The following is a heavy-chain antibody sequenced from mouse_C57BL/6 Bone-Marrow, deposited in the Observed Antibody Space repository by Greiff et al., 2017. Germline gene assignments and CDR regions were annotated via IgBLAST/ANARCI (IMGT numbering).Heavy chain of an antibody. V-gene: IGHV1-64*01. J-gene: IGHJ3*01. D-gene: IGHD2-4*01. Sequence: VQLQQPGAELVKPGASVKLSCKASGYTFTSYWMHWVKQRPRQGLEWIGMIHPNSGSTNYNEKFKSKATLTVDKSSSTAYMQLSSLTSEDSAVYYCARDGRLRRAWFAYWGQGTLVTVSA. CDR2: IHPNSGST. CDR3: ARDGRLRRAWFAY. CDR1: GYTFTSYW.